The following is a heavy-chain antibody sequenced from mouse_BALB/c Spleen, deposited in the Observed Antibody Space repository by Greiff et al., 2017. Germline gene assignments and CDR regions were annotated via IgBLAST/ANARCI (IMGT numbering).Heavy chain of an antibody. CDR3: ARNWGYGRLDY. CDR1: GYSITSDYA. V-gene: IGHV3-2*02. CDR2: ISYSGST. D-gene: IGHD1-1*01. J-gene: IGHJ2*01. Sequence: EVKLLESGPGLVKPSQSLSLTCTVTGYSITSDYAWNWIRQFPGNKLEWMGYISYSGSTSYNPSLKSRISITRDTSKNQFFLQLNSVTTEDTATYYCARNWGYGRLDYWGQGTTLTVSS.